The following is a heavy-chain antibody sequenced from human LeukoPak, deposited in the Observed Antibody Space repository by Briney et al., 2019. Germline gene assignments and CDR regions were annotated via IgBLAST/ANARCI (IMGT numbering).Heavy chain of an antibody. V-gene: IGHV5-51*01. D-gene: IGHD2-15*01. CDR1: GYRFTSYW. CDR3: ASSRNCSGGSCFDY. J-gene: IGHJ4*02. CDR2: IYPGDSDT. Sequence: GASLKISFKGSGYRFTSYWIGWVRPMPGKGLGWMGIIYPGDSDTRYSPSFQGQVTISADKSISTAYLQWSSLKASDTAMYYCASSRNCSGGSCFDYWGQGTLVTVSS.